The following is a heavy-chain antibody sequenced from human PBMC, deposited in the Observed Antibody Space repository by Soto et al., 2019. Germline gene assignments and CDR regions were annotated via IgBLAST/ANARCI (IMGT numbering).Heavy chain of an antibody. CDR2: IITIFGTA. J-gene: IGHJ4*02. V-gene: IGHV1-69*13. CDR1: GGTFSSYA. Sequence: SVKVSCQASGGTFSSYAISLVRQAPGQGLEWMGGIITIFGTANYAQKFQGRVTITADESTSTAYMELSSLRSEDTAVYYCARDLGIAVADTGYFDYWGQGTLVTVSS. D-gene: IGHD6-19*01. CDR3: ARDLGIAVADTGYFDY.